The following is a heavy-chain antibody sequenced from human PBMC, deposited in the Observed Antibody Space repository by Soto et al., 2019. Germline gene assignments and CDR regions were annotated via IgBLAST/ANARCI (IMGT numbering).Heavy chain of an antibody. D-gene: IGHD3-10*01. CDR1: GFTFSSYD. V-gene: IGHV3-13*05. Sequence: EVQLVESGGGLVQPGGSLRLSCAASGFTFSSYDMHWVRQATGKGMEWVSAIGTAGDPYYQGSVKGRFTISRENAKNSLYLQMNTLRAGYTAVYYCARALLSNYYGSGSQKYYFAYWGQGTLVTVSS. J-gene: IGHJ4*02. CDR3: ARALLSNYYGSGSQKYYFAY. CDR2: IGTAGDP.